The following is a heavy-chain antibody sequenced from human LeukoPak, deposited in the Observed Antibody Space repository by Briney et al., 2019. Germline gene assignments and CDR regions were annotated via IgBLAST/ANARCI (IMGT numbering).Heavy chain of an antibody. J-gene: IGHJ4*02. V-gene: IGHV1-2*02. CDR1: GYTFTGYY. CDR3: ARGDTATFDY. D-gene: IGHD5-18*01. Sequence: ASVKVSCKASGYTFTGYYMHWVRQAPGQGLEWMGWINPNSGGTNNAQKFQGRVTMTGDTSISTAYMELSSLRSNDTAVYYCARGDTATFDYWGQGTLVTVSS. CDR2: INPNSGGT.